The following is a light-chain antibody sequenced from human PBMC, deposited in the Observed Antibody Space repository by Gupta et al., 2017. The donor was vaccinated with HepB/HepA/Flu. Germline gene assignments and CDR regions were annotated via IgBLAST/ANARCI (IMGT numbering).Light chain of an antibody. CDR1: SSDVGGYDY. Sequence: QSALTQPASVSGSPGQSITISCTGTSSDVGGYDYVSWYQQHPGKAPKLMFYDVSDRPSGVASRFSASKSGNTASLTISGLQADDDADYYCSSYTRSNTVVFGGGTKLTVL. J-gene: IGLJ2*01. V-gene: IGLV2-14*01. CDR3: SSYTRSNTVV. CDR2: DVS.